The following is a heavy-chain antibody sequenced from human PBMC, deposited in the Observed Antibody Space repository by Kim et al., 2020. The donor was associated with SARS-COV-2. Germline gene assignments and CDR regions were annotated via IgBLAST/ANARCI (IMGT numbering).Heavy chain of an antibody. D-gene: IGHD3-16*01. J-gene: IGHJ5*01. V-gene: IGHV4-59*01. Sequence: PSLKSRVTISVDMSKNEVSLRMNSVTAADTAVYYCARSLGPTALGFWFDTWGQGTPVTVSS. CDR3: ARSLGPTALGFWFDT.